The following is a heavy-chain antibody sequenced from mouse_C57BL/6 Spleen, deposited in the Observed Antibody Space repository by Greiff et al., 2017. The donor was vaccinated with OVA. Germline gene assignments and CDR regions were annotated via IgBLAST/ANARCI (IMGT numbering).Heavy chain of an antibody. V-gene: IGHV1-7*01. CDR3: ASPITTVGAMDD. CDR2: INPSSGYT. D-gene: IGHD1-1*01. Sequence: VQLQQSGAELAKPGASVKLSCKASGYTFTSYWMHWVKQRPGQGLEWIGYINPSSGYTKYNQKFKDKATLTADKSSSTAYMQLSSLTYEDSAVYDCASPITTVGAMDDWGQGTSVTVSS. CDR1: GYTFTSYW. J-gene: IGHJ4*01.